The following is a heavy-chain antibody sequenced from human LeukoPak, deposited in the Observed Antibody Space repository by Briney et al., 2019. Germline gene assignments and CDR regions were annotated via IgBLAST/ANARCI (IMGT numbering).Heavy chain of an antibody. Sequence: PGGSLRLSCAASGFTLSSYAMSWVRQAPGKGLEWVSAISGSGGSTYYADSVKGRFTISRDNSKNTLYLQMNSLRAEDTAVYYCARGLGDSSGYYFGYLDYWGQGTLVTVSS. CDR2: ISGSGGST. CDR3: ARGLGDSSGYYFGYLDY. J-gene: IGHJ4*02. D-gene: IGHD3-22*01. CDR1: GFTLSSYA. V-gene: IGHV3-23*01.